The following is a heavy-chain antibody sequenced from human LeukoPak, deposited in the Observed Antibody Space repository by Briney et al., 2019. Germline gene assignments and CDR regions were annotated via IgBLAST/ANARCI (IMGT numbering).Heavy chain of an antibody. V-gene: IGHV3-48*02. D-gene: IGHD2-2*03. CDR3: ASGSGH. J-gene: IGHJ4*02. CDR1: GFTFSNYG. CDR2: ISSSGSAK. Sequence: PGGSLRLSCAASGFTFSNYGPNWVRRAPGKGLEWVSHISSSGSAKYYADSVKGRFTISRDNAKNSLYLQMNSLRDEDTAVFYCASGSGHWGQGTLVTVSS.